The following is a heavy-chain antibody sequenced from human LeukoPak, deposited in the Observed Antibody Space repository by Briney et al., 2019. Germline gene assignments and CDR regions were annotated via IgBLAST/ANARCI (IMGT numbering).Heavy chain of an antibody. CDR3: ARGRQLLFDY. CDR2: LSTTGKTV. Sequence: GGSLRLSCAASGFTFKNYNMIWVRQGPGKGLEWVSFLSTTGKTVHYADSVKGRFTVSRDNAEASVFLQMNSVRTEDTAVYYCARGRQLLFDYWGQGTLVTVSS. J-gene: IGHJ4*02. V-gene: IGHV3-48*03. D-gene: IGHD1-26*01. CDR1: GFTFKNYN.